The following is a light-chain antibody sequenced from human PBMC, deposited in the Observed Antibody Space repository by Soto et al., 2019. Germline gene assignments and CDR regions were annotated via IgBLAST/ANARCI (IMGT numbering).Light chain of an antibody. CDR3: AVSDDRLMGV. J-gene: IGLJ1*01. V-gene: IGLV1-44*01. CDR1: ESNIGSNS. CDR2: SNA. Sequence: QSVLTQPPSESGTPGQTVTITCSGSESNIGSNSVKWYQQFPGAAPKALIYSNALRPSGIPNRFSGSRSGTSASLAISGLQPEDEADYYCAVSDDRLMGVFGPGTKVTVL.